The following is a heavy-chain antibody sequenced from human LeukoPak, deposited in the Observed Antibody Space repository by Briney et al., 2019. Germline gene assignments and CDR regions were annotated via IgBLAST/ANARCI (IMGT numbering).Heavy chain of an antibody. J-gene: IGHJ4*02. CDR1: GGSISSYY. CDR3: ARDLGYKNDYVWGSYRYLDY. Sequence: SETLSLTCTVSGGSISSYYWSWIRQPPGKGLEWIGEIYHSGSTNYDPSLKSRVTISVDKSKNQFSLKLSSVTAADTAVYYCARDLGYKNDYVWGSYRYLDYWGQGTLVTVSS. CDR2: IYHSGST. V-gene: IGHV4-59*12. D-gene: IGHD3-16*02.